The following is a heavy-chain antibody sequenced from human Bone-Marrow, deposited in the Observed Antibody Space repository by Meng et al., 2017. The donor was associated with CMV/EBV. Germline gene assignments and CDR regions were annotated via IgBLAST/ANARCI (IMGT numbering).Heavy chain of an antibody. CDR3: ARGLNDFWSGYYVDY. Sequence: GSLRPSCAVYGGSFSGYYWSWIRQPPGKGLEWIGEINHSGSTNYNPSLKSRVTISVDTSKNQFSLKLSSVTAADTAVYYCARGLNDFWSGYYVDYWGQGTLVTVSS. D-gene: IGHD3-3*01. CDR1: GGSFSGYY. V-gene: IGHV4-34*01. CDR2: INHSGST. J-gene: IGHJ4*02.